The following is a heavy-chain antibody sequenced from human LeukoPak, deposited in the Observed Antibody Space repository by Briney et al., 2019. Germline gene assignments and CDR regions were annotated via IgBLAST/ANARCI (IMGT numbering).Heavy chain of an antibody. D-gene: IGHD1/OR15-1a*01. V-gene: IGHV3-49*04. CDR3: AKDFEFKWQQPSDH. CDR2: IRSKAYGGTT. CDR1: GFTFGDYA. J-gene: IGHJ4*02. Sequence: GGSLRLSCTASGFTFGDYAMSWVRQAPGKGLEWVGFIRSKAYGGTTEYAASVKGRFTISRDDSKSIAYLQMNSLKTEDTAVYYCAKDFEFKWQQPSDHWGQGTPVTVSS.